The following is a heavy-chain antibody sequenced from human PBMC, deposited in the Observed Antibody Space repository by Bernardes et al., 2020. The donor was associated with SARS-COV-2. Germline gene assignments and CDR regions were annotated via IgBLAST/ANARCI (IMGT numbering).Heavy chain of an antibody. CDR3: ARRGVGRDGVAFDI. J-gene: IGHJ3*02. D-gene: IGHD3-10*01. Sequence: GGSLRLSCAASGFTFSSYSMNWVRQAPGKGLEWVSSISSSSSYIYYADSVKGRFTISRDNAKNSLYLQMNSLRAEDTAVYYCARRGVGRDGVAFDIWGQGTMVTVSS. CDR1: GFTFSSYS. V-gene: IGHV3-21*01. CDR2: ISSSSSYI.